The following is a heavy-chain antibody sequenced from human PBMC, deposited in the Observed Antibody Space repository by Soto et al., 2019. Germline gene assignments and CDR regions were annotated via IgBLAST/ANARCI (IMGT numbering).Heavy chain of an antibody. J-gene: IGHJ6*03. D-gene: IGHD5-12*01. CDR2: IYYSGST. CDR3: ARVRGYDLDYYYYYMDV. Sequence: TLSLTCTVSGGSISSYYWSWIRQPPGKGLEWIGYIYYSGSTNYNPSLKSRVTISVDTSKNQFSLKLSSVTAADTAVYYCARVRGYDLDYYYYYMDVWGKGTTVTVSS. V-gene: IGHV4-59*01. CDR1: GGSISSYY.